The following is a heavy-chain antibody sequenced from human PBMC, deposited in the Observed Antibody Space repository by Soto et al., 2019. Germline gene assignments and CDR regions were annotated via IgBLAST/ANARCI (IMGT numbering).Heavy chain of an antibody. CDR1: GGSFSGYY. CDR3: VRGFFYCSGGSCYRHYYGMDV. J-gene: IGHJ6*02. Sequence: PSETLSLTCAVYGGSFSGYYWSWIRQPPGKGLEWIGEINHSGSTNYNPSLKSRVTISVDTSKNQFSLKLSSVTAADTAVYYCVRGFFYCSGGSCYRHYYGMDVWGQGTTVTVSS. CDR2: INHSGST. V-gene: IGHV4-34*01. D-gene: IGHD2-15*01.